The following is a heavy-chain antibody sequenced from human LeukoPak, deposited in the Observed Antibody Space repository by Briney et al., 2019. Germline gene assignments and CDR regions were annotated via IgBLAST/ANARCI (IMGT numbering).Heavy chain of an antibody. D-gene: IGHD2-2*01. Sequence: GASVKVSCKASGYTFTSYDINWVRQATGQGFEWMGWMSPSTGNTGYAQKFQGRVTMTRYTSVSTAYMELSSLRSEDTAVYYCATVGYCSSTSCSDYYGVDVWGQGTTVTVSS. V-gene: IGHV1-8*01. J-gene: IGHJ6*02. CDR2: MSPSTGNT. CDR3: ATVGYCSSTSCSDYYGVDV. CDR1: GYTFTSYD.